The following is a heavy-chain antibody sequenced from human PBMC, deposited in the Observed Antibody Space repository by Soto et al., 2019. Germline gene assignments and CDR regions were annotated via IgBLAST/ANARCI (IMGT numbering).Heavy chain of an antibody. J-gene: IGHJ4*02. CDR2: IIPHFSST. D-gene: IGHD3-10*02. Sequence: QVQLVQSGAEVKKPGSSVKVSCKASGGTFSAYSTVWVRQAPGQGPEYMGGIIPHFSSTIYAQKFQGRVTITADGPTTPVYWEGSSLDSEKRAVYYFARERLAVRPYFDYGAREPWSPSP. CDR3: ARERLAVRPYFDY. V-gene: IGHV1-69*01. CDR1: GGTFSAYS.